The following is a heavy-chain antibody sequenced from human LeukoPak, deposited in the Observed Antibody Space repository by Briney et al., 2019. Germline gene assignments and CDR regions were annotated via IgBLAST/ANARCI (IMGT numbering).Heavy chain of an antibody. CDR3: AREGYGGLIDF. V-gene: IGHV7-4-1*02. D-gene: IGHD4-23*01. J-gene: IGHJ4*02. Sequence: ASVKVSCKAPGYTFTSYAMNWMRQAPGQGLEWMGWITTNTGNPTYAQGFTGRFVFSLDTSVSTAYLQISSLQTEDTAVYYCAREGYGGLIDFWGQGALVTVSS. CDR2: ITTNTGNP. CDR1: GYTFTSYA.